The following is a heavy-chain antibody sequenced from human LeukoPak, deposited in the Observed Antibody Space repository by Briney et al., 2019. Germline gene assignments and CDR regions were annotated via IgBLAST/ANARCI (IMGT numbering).Heavy chain of an antibody. CDR1: GFTFRTYS. CDR3: ARGNWGTYYFDY. CDR2: ISSSSSSI. Sequence: PGGSLRLSCAASGFTFRTYSMNLVRQAPGKGLEWVSHISSSSSSISYADSVKGRFIISRDNAQDSMYLEMNSLRVEDTAVYYCARGNWGTYYFDYWGQGILVTVSS. J-gene: IGHJ4*02. D-gene: IGHD7-27*01. V-gene: IGHV3-48*01.